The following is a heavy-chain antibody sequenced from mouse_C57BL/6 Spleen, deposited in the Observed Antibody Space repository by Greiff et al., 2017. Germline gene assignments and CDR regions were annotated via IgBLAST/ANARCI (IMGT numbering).Heavy chain of an antibody. CDR2: IDPENGDT. Sequence: VQLQQSGAELVRPGASVKLSCTASGFNIKDDHMHWVKQRPEQGLEWIGWIDPENGDTEYASKFQGKATITAYTSANTAYLQLSSVTSADTAVYYCTTRDSSGYWFAYWGQGTLVTVSA. V-gene: IGHV14-4*01. J-gene: IGHJ3*01. CDR3: TTRDSSGYWFAY. CDR1: GFNIKDDH. D-gene: IGHD3-2*02.